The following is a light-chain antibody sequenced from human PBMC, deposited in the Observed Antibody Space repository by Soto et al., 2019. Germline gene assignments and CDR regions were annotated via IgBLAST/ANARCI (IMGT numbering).Light chain of an antibody. CDR1: QSVSSSY. V-gene: IGKV3-20*01. Sequence: EIVLTQSPGTLSLSPGERATLFCGASQSVSSSYLAWYQQKPGQAPRLLIYGASSRATGIPDRFTGSASGTDFTLTTSRLPPEDFALYFCQQYASSPVTFGGGTKVDIK. CDR2: GAS. CDR3: QQYASSPVT. J-gene: IGKJ4*01.